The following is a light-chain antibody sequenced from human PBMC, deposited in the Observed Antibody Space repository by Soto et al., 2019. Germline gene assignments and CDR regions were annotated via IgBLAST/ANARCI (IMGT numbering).Light chain of an antibody. CDR1: HIIGTW. CDR3: QVYNNYPLI. V-gene: IGKV1-5*03. Sequence: DIQMTQSPSTLSASVGDTVTITCRASHIIGTWLAWYQHKPGQAPKVLIHEASNLESGVPSRFSGSGSGPEFTLTISSLQRDDSATYLCQVYNNYPLIFGGGTKVEIK. J-gene: IGKJ4*01. CDR2: EAS.